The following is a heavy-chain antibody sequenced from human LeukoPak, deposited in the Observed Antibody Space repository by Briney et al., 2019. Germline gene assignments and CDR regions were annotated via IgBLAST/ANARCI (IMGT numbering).Heavy chain of an antibody. J-gene: IGHJ4*02. CDR1: GFTFSIYE. CDR2: ISSSGSTI. CDR3: ARGQGYSYGYGV. D-gene: IGHD5-18*01. Sequence: GGSLRLSCAASGFTFSIYEMNCVRQAPGEGLEWVSYISSSGSTIYYADSVKGRFTISRDNAKNSLYLQMNSLRAEDTAVYYCARGQGYSYGYGVWGQGTLVTVSS. V-gene: IGHV3-48*03.